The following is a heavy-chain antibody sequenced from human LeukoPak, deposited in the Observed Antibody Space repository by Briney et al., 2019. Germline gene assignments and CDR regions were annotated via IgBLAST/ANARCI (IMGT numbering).Heavy chain of an antibody. D-gene: IGHD2-2*01. CDR3: ARDCSSTSCYDDTLFDY. Sequence: ASVTVSCKASGYTFTSYGISWVRQAPGQGLEGMGWISAYNGNTNYARKLQGRVTMTTDTSTSTAYMELRSLRSDDTAVYYCARDCSSTSCYDDTLFDYWGQGTLVTVSS. V-gene: IGHV1-18*01. J-gene: IGHJ4*02. CDR1: GYTFTSYG. CDR2: ISAYNGNT.